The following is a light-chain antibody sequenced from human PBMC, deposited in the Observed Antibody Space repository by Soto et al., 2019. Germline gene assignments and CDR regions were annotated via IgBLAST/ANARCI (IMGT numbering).Light chain of an antibody. J-gene: IGKJ1*01. CDR2: KAS. CDR1: QSLGSL. CDR3: QQYNTYSQT. V-gene: IGKV1-5*03. Sequence: DIQMTHSPSTLSVSVGDRVTITCRSRQSLGSLLAWYQQKPGKAPHLLNYKASTLERGVPSRFSGTGSGTEFTLTIISLQPDDFSTDYCQQYNTYSQTFGQGTKVESK.